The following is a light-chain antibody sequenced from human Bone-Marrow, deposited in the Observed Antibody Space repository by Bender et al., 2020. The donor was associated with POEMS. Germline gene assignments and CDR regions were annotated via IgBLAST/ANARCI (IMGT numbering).Light chain of an antibody. V-gene: IGLV3-25*02. CDR2: KDF. Sequence: SYELTQSPSVSVSPGQTARITCSGDGLPKQYVYWYQQKPGQAPVMVIYKDFQRPSGIPERISGSTSGTAVTLTISGVQAMDEADYFCQAWDSSTAVFGGGTKLTVL. CDR3: QAWDSSTAV. CDR1: GLPKQY. J-gene: IGLJ2*01.